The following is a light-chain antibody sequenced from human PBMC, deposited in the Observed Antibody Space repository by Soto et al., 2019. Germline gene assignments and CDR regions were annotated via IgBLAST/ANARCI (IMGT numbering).Light chain of an antibody. CDR1: QSVSSN. Sequence: EIVMTQSPATLSVSPGERATLSCRASQSVSSNLAWYRQKPGQAPRPLFYGASTRATGIPARFSGSGSGTEFTLTISSLQSEDFAVYYCQQYNNWPRTFGQGTKVEVK. V-gene: IGKV3-15*01. J-gene: IGKJ1*01. CDR2: GAS. CDR3: QQYNNWPRT.